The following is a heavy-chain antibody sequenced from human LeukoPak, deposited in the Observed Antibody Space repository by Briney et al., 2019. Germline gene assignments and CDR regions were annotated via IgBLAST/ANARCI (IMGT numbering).Heavy chain of an antibody. CDR1: GFTVSSNY. D-gene: IGHD2-2*01. J-gene: IGHJ4*02. V-gene: IGHV3-33*08. CDR3: ARDLDQLLIDY. Sequence: PGGSLRLSCAASGFTVSSNYMSWVRQAPGKGLEWVAVIWYDGSNKYYADSVKGRFTISRDNSKNTLYLQMNSLRAEDTAVYYCARDLDQLLIDYWGQGTLVTVSS. CDR2: IWYDGSNK.